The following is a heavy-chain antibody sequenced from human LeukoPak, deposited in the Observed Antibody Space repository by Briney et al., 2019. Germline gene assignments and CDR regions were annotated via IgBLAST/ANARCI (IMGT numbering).Heavy chain of an antibody. Sequence: SETLFLTCTVSGGSISSSSYYWGWVRQPPGKWLEWIGSIYYSGSTYYNPSLKSRVTISVDTSKNQFSLKLSSVTAADTAVYYCARLHYGDYGNDYWGQGTLVTVSS. J-gene: IGHJ4*02. CDR2: IYYSGST. V-gene: IGHV4-39*01. CDR3: ARLHYGDYGNDY. CDR1: GGSISSSSYY. D-gene: IGHD4-17*01.